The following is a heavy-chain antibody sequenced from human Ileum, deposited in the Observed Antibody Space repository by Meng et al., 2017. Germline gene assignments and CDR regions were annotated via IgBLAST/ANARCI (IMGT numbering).Heavy chain of an antibody. CDR2: REGEGRKR. CDR3: AGGGGGRKGEEGEG. CDR1: GFTFSSYG. Sequence: QVQLVESGGGVVQPGGALRLSCAASGFTFSSYGMHWVRQAPGKGGEGGQGREGEGRKRGEGEEGKGRGKRARDNADGGLGVQMNSLRAEDTAVYYCAGGGGGRKGEEGEGWGQG. J-gene: IGHJ4*02. D-gene: IGHD3-16*01. V-gene: IGHV3-30*03.